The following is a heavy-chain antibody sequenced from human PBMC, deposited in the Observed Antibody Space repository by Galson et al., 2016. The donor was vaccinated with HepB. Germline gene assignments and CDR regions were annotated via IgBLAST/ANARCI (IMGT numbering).Heavy chain of an antibody. CDR1: GFTFSSYA. Sequence: SLRLSCAASGFTFSSYAMHWVRQAPGKGLEWVAVISTDGNTQWYADSVKGRFTVSRDNSKNTLDLQMNTLRAEDTAVFYCAREEGVHYDNSHYHGYLDYWGQGSLVTVSS. CDR2: ISTDGNTQ. CDR3: AREEGVHYDNSHYHGYLDY. D-gene: IGHD3-22*01. V-gene: IGHV3-30-3*01. J-gene: IGHJ4*02.